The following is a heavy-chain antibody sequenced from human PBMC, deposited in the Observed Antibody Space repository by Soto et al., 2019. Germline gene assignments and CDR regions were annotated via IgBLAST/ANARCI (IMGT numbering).Heavy chain of an antibody. Sequence: QVQLVQSGAEVKKPGASVKVSCKASGYTFTRYGFTLVRQAPGQGLEWMGWISGYSGNTNYAQNLRGRVTMTTDTSTSTAYMELRSLRSDDTAVYYCARGGVLLWFGEPLDYWGQGTLVTVSS. J-gene: IGHJ4*02. CDR1: GYTFTRYG. CDR3: ARGGVLLWFGEPLDY. CDR2: ISGYSGNT. D-gene: IGHD3-10*01. V-gene: IGHV1-18*01.